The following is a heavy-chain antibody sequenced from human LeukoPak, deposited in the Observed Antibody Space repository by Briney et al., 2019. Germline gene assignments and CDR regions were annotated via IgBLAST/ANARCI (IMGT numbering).Heavy chain of an antibody. CDR2: INHSGST. J-gene: IGHJ4*02. D-gene: IGHD6-19*01. V-gene: IGHV4-34*01. CDR3: ASPLYPGIAVTDY. CDR1: VGSFCGYY. Sequence: PSETLSLTCAVYVGSFCGYYWRWMRQPPGGGGEWIGEINHSGSTNYNPSLKSRVTISVDTSKNQFSLKLSSVTAADTAVYYCASPLYPGIAVTDYWGQGTLVTVSS.